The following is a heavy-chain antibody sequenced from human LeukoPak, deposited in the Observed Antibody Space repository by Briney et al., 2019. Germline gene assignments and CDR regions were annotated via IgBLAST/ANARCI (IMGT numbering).Heavy chain of an antibody. V-gene: IGHV1-2*02. CDR3: ARDHDYGPDY. Sequence: ASLKLSCKTSGYSFTVHYLHWLRQAPGQGLEWMGWIKPDSGATTFAQNFQGRVTMTSDTSFNTAYMELSSLTSDDTAMYYCARDHDYGPDYWGQGTLVTVSA. D-gene: IGHD4/OR15-4a*01. J-gene: IGHJ4*02. CDR2: IKPDSGAT. CDR1: GYSFTVHY.